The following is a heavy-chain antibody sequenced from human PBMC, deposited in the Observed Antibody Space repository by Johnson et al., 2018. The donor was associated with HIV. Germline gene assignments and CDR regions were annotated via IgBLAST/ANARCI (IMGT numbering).Heavy chain of an antibody. Sequence: QVQLVESGGGVVQPGRSLRLSCAASGFTFSNYGMHWVRQAPGKGLECVAFISYDGSYKHYADSVKGRFTISRDNSKNTLYLQMNSLRVEDTAVYYCAKKGGVYSSSQDAFDSWGQGTMVTVSS. D-gene: IGHD6-6*01. CDR3: AKKGGVYSSSQDAFDS. J-gene: IGHJ3*02. CDR1: GFTFSNYG. V-gene: IGHV3-30*18. CDR2: ISYDGSYK.